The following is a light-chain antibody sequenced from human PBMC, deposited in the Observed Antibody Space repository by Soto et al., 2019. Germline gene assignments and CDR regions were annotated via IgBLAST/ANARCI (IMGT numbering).Light chain of an antibody. CDR3: LLYYGGAGL. Sequence: QAVVTQEPSLTVSPGGTVTLTCASSTGEVSSGNSPNWFQQKPGQAPRALTYSTDSKYSWTPARFSGSLVGGKAALTLSGVQPEDEADYYCLLYYGGAGLFGTGTKVTVL. CDR2: STD. CDR1: TGEVSSGNS. J-gene: IGLJ1*01. V-gene: IGLV7-43*01.